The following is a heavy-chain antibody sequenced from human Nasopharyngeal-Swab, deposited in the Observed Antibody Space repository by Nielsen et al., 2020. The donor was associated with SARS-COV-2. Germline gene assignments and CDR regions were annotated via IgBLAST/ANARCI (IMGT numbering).Heavy chain of an antibody. Sequence: VRQAPGEGLEWVSYISSSSSTIYYADSVKGRFTISRDHAKNSLYLQMNSLRAEDTAVYYCASETLRYCSSTSCQDYWGQGTLVTVSS. D-gene: IGHD2-2*01. CDR3: ASETLRYCSSTSCQDY. J-gene: IGHJ4*02. CDR2: ISSSSSTI. V-gene: IGHV3-48*04.